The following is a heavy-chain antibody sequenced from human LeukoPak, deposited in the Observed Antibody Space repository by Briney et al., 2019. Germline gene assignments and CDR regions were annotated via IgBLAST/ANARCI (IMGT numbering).Heavy chain of an antibody. D-gene: IGHD3-9*01. J-gene: IGHJ6*02. CDR3: ARGGYFDILTGYYQTQYYYPMDV. CDR2: IWYDGSNK. CDR1: GFTFSSYV. Sequence: GGSLRLSCAASGFTFSSYVMHWVRQAPGKGLEWVAVIWYDGSNKYYADSVKGRFTISRDNSKSTLYLEMSSLRAEDTAVYYCARGGYFDILTGYYQTQYYYPMDVWGRGTTVTVSS. V-gene: IGHV3-33*01.